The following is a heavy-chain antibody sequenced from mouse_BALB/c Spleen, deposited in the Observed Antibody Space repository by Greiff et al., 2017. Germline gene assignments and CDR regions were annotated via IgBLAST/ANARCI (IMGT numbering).Heavy chain of an antibody. D-gene: IGHD1-1*01. V-gene: IGHV5-9-4*01. CDR1: GFTFSSYA. CDR3: ARVDLLLPAMDY. CDR2: ISSGGSYT. J-gene: IGHJ4*01. Sequence: EVKLVESGGGLVKPGGSLKLSCAASGFTFSSYAMSWVRQSPEKRLEWVAEISSGGSYTYYPDTVTGRFTISRDNAKNTLYLEMSSLRSEDTAMYYCARVDLLLPAMDYWGQGTSVTVSS.